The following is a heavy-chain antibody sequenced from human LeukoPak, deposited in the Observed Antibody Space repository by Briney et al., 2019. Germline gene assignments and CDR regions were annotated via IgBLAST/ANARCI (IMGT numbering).Heavy chain of an antibody. D-gene: IGHD6-13*01. J-gene: IGHJ4*02. CDR1: GFTVSSNC. CDR3: ARQTGSSWYFYFDY. CDR2: IYSGGST. V-gene: IGHV3-66*04. Sequence: GGSLRLSCAASGFTVSSNCMSWVRQAPGKGLEWVSIIYSGGSTFYADSVKGRFTISRDNAKNSLYLQMNSLRAEDTAVYYCARQTGSSWYFYFDYWGQGTLVTVSS.